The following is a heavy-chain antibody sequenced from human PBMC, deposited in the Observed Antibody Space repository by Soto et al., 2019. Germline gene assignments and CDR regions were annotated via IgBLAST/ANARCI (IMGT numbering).Heavy chain of an antibody. V-gene: IGHV3-30*18. J-gene: IGHJ4*02. CDR2: ISYDGSNK. Sequence: GGSLRLSCAASGFTFSSYGMHWVRQAPGKGLEWVAVISYDGSNKYYADSVKGRFTISRDNSKNTLYLQMNSLRAEDTAVYYCAKDLFITMVRGVIINPPDYWGQGTLVTVSS. CDR3: AKDLFITMVRGVIINPPDY. CDR1: GFTFSSYG. D-gene: IGHD3-10*01.